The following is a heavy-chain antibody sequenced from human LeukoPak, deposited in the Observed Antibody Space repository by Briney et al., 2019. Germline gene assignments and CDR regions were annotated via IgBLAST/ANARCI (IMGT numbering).Heavy chain of an antibody. D-gene: IGHD6-13*01. CDR3: ASQTPGIAAAGYLDY. J-gene: IGHJ4*02. Sequence: SVKVSCKASGGTFSSYAISWVRQAPGQGLEWMGRIIPILGIANYAQKFQGRVTITADKSTSTAYMELSSLRSEDTAVYYCASQTPGIAAAGYLDYWGQGTLVTVSS. V-gene: IGHV1-69*04. CDR2: IIPILGIA. CDR1: GGTFSSYA.